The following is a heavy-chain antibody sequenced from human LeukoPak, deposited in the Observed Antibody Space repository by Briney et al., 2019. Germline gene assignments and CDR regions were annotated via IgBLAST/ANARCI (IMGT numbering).Heavy chain of an antibody. CDR3: ATNYYDSSGKNWFDP. J-gene: IGHJ5*02. D-gene: IGHD3-22*01. V-gene: IGHV1-24*01. Sequence: GASVKVSCKASGYTFTSYYMHWVRQAPGKGLEWMGGFDPEDGETIYAQKFQGRVTMTEDTSTDTAYMELSSLRSEDTAVYYCATNYYDSSGKNWFDPWGQGTLVTVSS. CDR2: FDPEDGET. CDR1: GYTFTSYY.